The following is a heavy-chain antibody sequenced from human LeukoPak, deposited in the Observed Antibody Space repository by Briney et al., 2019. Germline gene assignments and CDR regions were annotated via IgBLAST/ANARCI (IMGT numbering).Heavy chain of an antibody. CDR2: INSDGSST. J-gene: IGHJ6*02. D-gene: IGHD6-13*01. Sequence: GGSLRLSCAASGFTFSSYWMHWVRQAPGKGLVWVSRINSDGSSTSYADSVKGRFTTSRDNAKNTLYLQMNSLRAEDTAVYYCARVREGSSPPDYGMDVWGQGTTVTVSS. CDR1: GFTFSSYW. CDR3: ARVREGSSPPDYGMDV. V-gene: IGHV3-74*01.